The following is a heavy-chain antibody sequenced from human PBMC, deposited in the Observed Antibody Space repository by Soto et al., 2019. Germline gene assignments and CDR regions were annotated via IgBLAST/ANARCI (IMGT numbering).Heavy chain of an antibody. D-gene: IGHD6-13*01. Sequence: XETLSLTCTVSGDSISLYYWSWIRQPPGEGLEWIGYIYYSGSTNYNPSLKSRVTISVDTSKKQFSLKLSSVTAADTAVYYCARHYSSAWYKVDYWGQGTLVTVSS. CDR1: GDSISLYY. J-gene: IGHJ4*02. CDR2: IYYSGST. V-gene: IGHV4-59*01. CDR3: ARHYSSAWYKVDY.